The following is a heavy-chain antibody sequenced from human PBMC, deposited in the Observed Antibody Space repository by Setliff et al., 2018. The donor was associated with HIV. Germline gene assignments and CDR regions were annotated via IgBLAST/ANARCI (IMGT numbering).Heavy chain of an antibody. J-gene: IGHJ4*02. D-gene: IGHD3-3*01. CDR2: IIPIFGTA. CDR3: ARDSLPPPQQYYEYWSGLDY. Sequence: ASVKVSCKASGGTFSSYAISWVRQAPGQGLEWMGGIIPIFGTANYAQKFQGRVTITADESTSTAYMELSSLRSEDTAVYYCARDSLPPPQQYYEYWSGLDYWGQGTLVTVSS. V-gene: IGHV1-69*13. CDR1: GGTFSSYA.